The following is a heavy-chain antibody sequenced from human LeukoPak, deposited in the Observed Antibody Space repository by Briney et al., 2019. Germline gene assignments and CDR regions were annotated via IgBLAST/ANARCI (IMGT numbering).Heavy chain of an antibody. Sequence: GGSLRLSCAASGFTFDDYAMHWVRQVPGRGLEWVAGVNWSGDSVGYADSVKGRFTISRDNAKNSLYLQMNSLRAEDTAVYYCARDEEAVVYYYYGMDVWGQGTTVTVSS. CDR1: GFTFDDYA. CDR2: VNWSGDSV. V-gene: IGHV3-9*01. CDR3: ARDEEAVVYYYYGMDV. D-gene: IGHD6-19*01. J-gene: IGHJ6*02.